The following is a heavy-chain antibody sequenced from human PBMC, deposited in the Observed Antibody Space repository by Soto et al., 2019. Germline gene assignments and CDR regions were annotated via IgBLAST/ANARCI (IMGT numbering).Heavy chain of an antibody. V-gene: IGHV1-2*02. Sequence: ASVKVSCKTSGYSFTTYLMHWVRQAPGQGLEWMGWINPKSGGTMYPQKFQGRVTMTWDTSISTAYMALTRLRSDDTAVYYCARDLAKGGGSAGFDYWGQGTLVTVSS. D-gene: IGHD1-26*01. CDR3: ARDLAKGGGSAGFDY. CDR2: INPKSGGT. J-gene: IGHJ4*02. CDR1: GYSFTTYL.